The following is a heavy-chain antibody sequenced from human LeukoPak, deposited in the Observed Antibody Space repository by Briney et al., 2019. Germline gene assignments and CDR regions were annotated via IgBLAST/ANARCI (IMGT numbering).Heavy chain of an antibody. Sequence: GGSLRLSCAASGFTFDDYAMHWVRQAPGKGLEWVSLISGDGTGTYYADSVKGRFTISRDNRKNSLYLQMNSLRTEDTALYYCAKDNFGRGSYFDNWGQGTLVTVSS. D-gene: IGHD3-16*01. CDR3: AKDNFGRGSYFDN. CDR2: ISGDGTGT. V-gene: IGHV3-43*02. CDR1: GFTFDDYA. J-gene: IGHJ4*02.